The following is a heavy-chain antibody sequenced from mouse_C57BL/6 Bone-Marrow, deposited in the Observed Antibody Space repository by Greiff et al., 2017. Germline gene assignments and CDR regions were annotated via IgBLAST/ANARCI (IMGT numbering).Heavy chain of an antibody. V-gene: IGHV1-64*01. CDR3: AGRITTVDWYFDV. D-gene: IGHD1-1*01. CDR1: GYTFTSYW. CDR2: IHPNSGST. J-gene: IGHJ1*03. Sequence: VQLQQPGAELVKPGASVTLSCKASGYTFTSYWMHWVKQRPGQGLEWIGMIHPNSGSTNYNEKFKSKATLTVDKSSSTAYMQLSSLTSEDSAVYYCAGRITTVDWYFDVWGTGTTVTVSS.